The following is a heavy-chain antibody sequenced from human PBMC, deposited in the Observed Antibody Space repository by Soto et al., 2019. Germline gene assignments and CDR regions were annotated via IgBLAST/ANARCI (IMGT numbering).Heavy chain of an antibody. Sequence: SETLSLTCTVSGGSISSGGYYWSWIRQHPGKGLEWIGYIYYSGSTYYNPFLKSRVTISVDTSKNQFSLKLSSVTAADTAVYYCARQIAAAGDCLDYWGQGTLVTVSS. D-gene: IGHD6-13*01. V-gene: IGHV4-31*03. CDR1: GGSISSGGYY. CDR3: ARQIAAAGDCLDY. J-gene: IGHJ4*02. CDR2: IYYSGST.